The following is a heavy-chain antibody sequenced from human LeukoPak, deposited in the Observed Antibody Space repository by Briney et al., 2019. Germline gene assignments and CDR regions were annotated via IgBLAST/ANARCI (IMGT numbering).Heavy chain of an antibody. Sequence: ASVKVSCKASGYTFTSHGISWMRQAPGQGLEWMGWISPYNGYTNYAQRLQGRVTMSTDTSTSTAYLDLRSLRFDDTAVYYCARDLRSGSGRPIFDGWFDPWGQGTLVTVSS. V-gene: IGHV1-18*01. CDR3: ARDLRSGSGRPIFDGWFDP. CDR2: ISPYNGYT. CDR1: GYTFTSHG. J-gene: IGHJ5*02. D-gene: IGHD6-19*01.